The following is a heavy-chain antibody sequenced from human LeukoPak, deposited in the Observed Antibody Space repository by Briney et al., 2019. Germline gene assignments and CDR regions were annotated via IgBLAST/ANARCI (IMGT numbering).Heavy chain of an antibody. CDR2: IYYSGST. Sequence: PSGTLSLTCTVSGGSMSSSSYYWGWIRQPPGKGLDWIVSIYYSGSTYYNPSLKSRVTISVDTSKNQFSLKLSSVTAADTAVYYCARKDIVVVVAAPGATFDYWGQGTMVTVSS. CDR3: ARKDIVVVVAAPGATFDY. J-gene: IGHJ4*02. CDR1: GGSMSSSSYY. D-gene: IGHD2-15*01. V-gene: IGHV4-39*01.